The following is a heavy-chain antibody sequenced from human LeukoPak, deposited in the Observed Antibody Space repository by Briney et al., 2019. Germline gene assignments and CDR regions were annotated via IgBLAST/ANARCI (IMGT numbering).Heavy chain of an antibody. V-gene: IGHV1-46*01. J-gene: IGHJ6*03. D-gene: IGHD6-6*01. CDR2: INPSGGST. CDR1: GYTFTSYY. CDR3: ARDPGRGSSSSTRDSYYYYYMDV. Sequence: ASVKVSCKASGYTFTSYYMHWVRQAPGQGLEWMGIINPSGGSTSYAQKFQGRVTMTRDMSTSTVYMELSSLRSEDTAVYYCARDPGRGSSSSTRDSYYYYYMDVWGKGTTVTVSS.